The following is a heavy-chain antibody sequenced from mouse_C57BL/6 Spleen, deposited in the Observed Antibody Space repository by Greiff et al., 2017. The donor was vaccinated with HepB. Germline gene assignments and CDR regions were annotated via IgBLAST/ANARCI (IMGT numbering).Heavy chain of an antibody. V-gene: IGHV1-7*01. CDR2: INPTSGYT. Sequence: QVQLQQSGAELAKPGSSVKLSCKASGYTFTSYWMHWVKQRPGQGLEWIGYINPTSGYTKYNQKFKDKATLTADKSSSTAYMQLSSLTSEDSAVYYCESYDYDLFDYWGQGTTLTVSS. J-gene: IGHJ2*01. CDR3: ESYDYDLFDY. D-gene: IGHD2-4*01. CDR1: GYTFTSYW.